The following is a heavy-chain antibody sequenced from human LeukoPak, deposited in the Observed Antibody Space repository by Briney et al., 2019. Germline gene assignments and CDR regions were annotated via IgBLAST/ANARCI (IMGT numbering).Heavy chain of an antibody. J-gene: IGHJ4*02. CDR1: GFTFSSYS. V-gene: IGHV3-48*04. Sequence: GGSLRLSCAASGFTFSSYSMNWVRQAPGKGLEWVSYISSSSSTIYYADSVKGRFTISRDNAKNSLYLQMNSLRAEDTAVYYCARDGCSSTSCYPCDYWGQGTLVTVSS. D-gene: IGHD2-2*01. CDR3: ARDGCSSTSCYPCDY. CDR2: ISSSSSTI.